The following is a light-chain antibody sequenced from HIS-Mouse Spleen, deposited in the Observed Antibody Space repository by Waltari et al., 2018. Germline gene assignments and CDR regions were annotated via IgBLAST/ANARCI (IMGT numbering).Light chain of an antibody. Sequence: IVMTQSPLSLPVTPGEPASISCRSSKSLLHSNGYNYLDRYLQKPGQSPQLLIYLGSNRASGVPDRFSGSGSGTDFTLKISRVEAEDVGVYYCMQALQTPLYTFGQGTKLEIK. CDR3: MQALQTPLYT. J-gene: IGKJ2*01. CDR1: KSLLHSNGYNY. V-gene: IGKV2-28*01. CDR2: LGS.